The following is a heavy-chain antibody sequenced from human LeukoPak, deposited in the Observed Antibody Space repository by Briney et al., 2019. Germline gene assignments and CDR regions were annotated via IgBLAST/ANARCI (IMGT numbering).Heavy chain of an antibody. CDR3: ARHLGPLDY. D-gene: IGHD7-27*01. CDR1: GHDFTSYW. J-gene: IGHJ4*02. Sequence: GESLQISCRSSGHDFTSYWIGWVRQMPGKGLEWMGIIYPGDSDTRYSPSFQGQVTISAGKSISTAYLQWSSLKASDTAMYYCARHLGPLDYWGQGTLVTVSS. V-gene: IGHV5-51*01. CDR2: IYPGDSDT.